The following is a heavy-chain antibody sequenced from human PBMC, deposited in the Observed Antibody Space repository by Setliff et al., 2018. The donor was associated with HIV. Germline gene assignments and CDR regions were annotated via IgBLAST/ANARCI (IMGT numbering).Heavy chain of an antibody. CDR3: ARDRAYCSSGSCYRPLVYYFYYMDV. D-gene: IGHD2-15*01. J-gene: IGHJ6*03. CDR1: GFTFSDYY. CDR2: VRPYNADK. V-gene: IGHV1-2*02. Sequence: ASVKVSCKAPGFTFSDYYMHWVRQAPGQGLEWMGWVRPYNADKNYAQKFQGRVTMTSDTSISTAYLELSGLTSDDTAIYYCARDRAYCSSGSCYRPLVYYFYYMDVWGTGTTVTVSS.